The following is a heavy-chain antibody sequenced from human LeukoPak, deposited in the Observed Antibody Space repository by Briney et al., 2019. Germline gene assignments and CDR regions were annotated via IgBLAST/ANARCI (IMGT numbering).Heavy chain of an antibody. D-gene: IGHD3-9*01. CDR2: ISYDGSNK. J-gene: IGHJ4*02. V-gene: IGHV3-30*18. Sequence: PGRSLRLSCAASGFTFSSYGMHWVRQAPGKGLERVAVISYDGSNKYYADSVKGRFTISRDNSKNTLYLQMNSLRAEDTAVYYCAKARPSSILRYFDWLLPFDYWGQGTLVTVSS. CDR1: GFTFSSYG. CDR3: AKARPSSILRYFDWLLPFDY.